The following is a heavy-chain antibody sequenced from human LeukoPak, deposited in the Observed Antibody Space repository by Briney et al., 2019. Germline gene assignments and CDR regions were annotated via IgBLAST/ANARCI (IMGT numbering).Heavy chain of an antibody. CDR3: AKNYYDSSGLFDY. Sequence: GGSLRLSCAASGLTFSDFYMSWIRQAPGKGLEWVSHISSSGDTIYYADSVKGRFTISRENAKNSLHLQMNSLRAEDTAVYYCAKNYYDSSGLFDYWGQGTLVIVSS. J-gene: IGHJ4*02. CDR1: GLTFSDFY. D-gene: IGHD3-22*01. CDR2: ISSSGDTI. V-gene: IGHV3-11*04.